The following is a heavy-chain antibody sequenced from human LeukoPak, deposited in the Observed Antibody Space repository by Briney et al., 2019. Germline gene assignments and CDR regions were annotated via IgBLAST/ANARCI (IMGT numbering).Heavy chain of an antibody. CDR3: ATRRELLNWFDP. CDR1: GYTFTSYG. D-gene: IGHD1-26*01. J-gene: IGHJ5*02. CDR2: ISAYNGNT. Sequence: GASVKVSCKASGYTFTSYGISWVRQAPGQGLEWMGWISAYNGNTNYAQKLQGRVTMTTDTSTSTAYMELSSLRSEDTAVYYCATRRELLNWFDPWGQGTLVTVSS. V-gene: IGHV1-18*01.